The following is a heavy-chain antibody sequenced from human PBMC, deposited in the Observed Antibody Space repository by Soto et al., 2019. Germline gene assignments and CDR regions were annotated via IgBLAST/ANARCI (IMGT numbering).Heavy chain of an antibody. CDR1: GFTFSNFA. CDR3: AKEGGYSFGPGNYYGMDV. D-gene: IGHD5-18*01. V-gene: IGHV3-23*01. Sequence: PVGSLRLSCTTSGFTFSNFAMSWVRQAPGKGLEWVSGIIGSGGTTYYADSVKGRFTISRDKSKTTLYLQMNSLRAEDTAIYYCAKEGGYSFGPGNYYGMDVWGQGTTVTVSS. J-gene: IGHJ6*02. CDR2: IIGSGGTT.